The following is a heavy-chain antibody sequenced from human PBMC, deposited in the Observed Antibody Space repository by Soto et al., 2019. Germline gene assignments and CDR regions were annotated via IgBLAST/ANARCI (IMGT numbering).Heavy chain of an antibody. J-gene: IGHJ4*02. D-gene: IGHD6-13*01. CDR3: ARGGFSSSWRFEY. CDR1: RGTLSNCT. Sequence: SVKGCCKGARGTLSNCTIRWLRELAGQGLERLGGIVPAIATPNHPQRLQDRVTITADVSTRTLHMELRSLRIEDTAVYYSARGGFSSSWRFEYWGQGTQVPVSS. CDR2: IVPAIATP. V-gene: IGHV1-69*13.